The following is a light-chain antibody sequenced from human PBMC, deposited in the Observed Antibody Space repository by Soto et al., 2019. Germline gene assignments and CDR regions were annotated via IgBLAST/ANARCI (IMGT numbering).Light chain of an antibody. CDR3: CSYAGSYTFYV. CDR2: DVS. J-gene: IGLJ1*01. Sequence: QSALTQPRSVSGSPGQSVPISCTGTSSDVGGYNYVSWYQQHPGKAPKLMIYDVSKRPSGVPDRFSGSKSGNTASLTIYGLQAEDEADYYCCSYAGSYTFYVFGTGTKLTVL. CDR1: SSDVGGYNY. V-gene: IGLV2-11*01.